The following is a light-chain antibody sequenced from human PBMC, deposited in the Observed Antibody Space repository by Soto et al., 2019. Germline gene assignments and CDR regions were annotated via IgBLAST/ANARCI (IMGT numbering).Light chain of an antibody. CDR3: SSYTSSSAPVV. CDR1: SSDVGGYNY. Sequence: QSALTQPASLSGSPGQSITISCTGTSSDVGGYNYVSSYQQHPGKAPKLMIYEVSNRPSGVSNRFSGSKSGNTASLTISGLDAEDEDDYYCSSYTSSSAPVVFGGGTKLTVL. J-gene: IGLJ2*01. V-gene: IGLV2-14*01. CDR2: EVS.